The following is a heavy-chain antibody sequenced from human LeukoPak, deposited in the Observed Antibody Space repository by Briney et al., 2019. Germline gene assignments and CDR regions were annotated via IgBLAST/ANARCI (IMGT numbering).Heavy chain of an antibody. V-gene: IGHV4-39*01. D-gene: IGHD6-13*01. CDR3: ARRLHSSSFDY. CDR1: GGSISSYY. Sequence: SETLSLTCTVSGGSISSYYWGWIRQPPGKGLEWIGSIYYSGSTYYNPSLKSRVTISVDTSKNQFSLKLSSVTAADTAVYYCARRLHSSSFDYWGQGTLVTVSS. CDR2: IYYSGST. J-gene: IGHJ4*02.